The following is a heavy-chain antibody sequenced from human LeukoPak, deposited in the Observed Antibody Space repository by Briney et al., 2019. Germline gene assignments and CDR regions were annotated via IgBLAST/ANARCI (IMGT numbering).Heavy chain of an antibody. J-gene: IGHJ5*02. Sequence: GGSLRLSCAASGFTFSDYYVSWIRQAPGKGLEWVSYISSSGSTIYYADSVKGRFTISRDNAKNSLYLQMNSLRAEDTAVYYCAGGPPTENWFDPWGQGTLVTVSS. CDR2: ISSSGSTI. CDR1: GFTFSDYY. V-gene: IGHV3-11*01. CDR3: AGGPPTENWFDP. D-gene: IGHD1-14*01.